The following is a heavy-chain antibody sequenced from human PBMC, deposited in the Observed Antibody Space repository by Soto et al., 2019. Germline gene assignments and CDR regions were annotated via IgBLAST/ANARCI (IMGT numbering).Heavy chain of an antibody. CDR1: GFTFSSYA. J-gene: IGHJ4*02. CDR2: ISNDGSNK. V-gene: IGHV3-30-3*01. D-gene: IGHD6-13*01. CDR3: ARDDGDSYSWYDY. Sequence: QVQLVESGGGVVQPGRSLRLSCAASGFTFSSYAMHWVRQAPGKGLEWVALISNDGSNKYYADSVKGRFTISRDNSKNTLYLQMNSLRAEDTAVYYCARDDGDSYSWYDYWGQGTLVTVSS.